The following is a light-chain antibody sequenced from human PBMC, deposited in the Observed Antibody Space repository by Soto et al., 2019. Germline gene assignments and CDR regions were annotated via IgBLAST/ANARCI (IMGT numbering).Light chain of an antibody. J-gene: IGKJ4*01. V-gene: IGKV3-11*01. CDR1: QSVDRW. CDR3: QQHDKWPST. CDR2: DAS. Sequence: EVVMTQSPDTLSLSPGERVTLSCRASQSVDRWVAWYQQKPGQAPKLLIYDASTWASGVAARFTGSGSGTDFSLTISSLEPDDFAVYYCQQHDKWPSTFGAGTKVE.